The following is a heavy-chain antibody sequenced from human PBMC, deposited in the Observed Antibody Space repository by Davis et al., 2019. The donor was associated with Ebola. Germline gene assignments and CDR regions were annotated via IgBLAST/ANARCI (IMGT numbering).Heavy chain of an antibody. D-gene: IGHD2-2*02. CDR1: GFTFSSYG. V-gene: IGHV3-33*01. CDR2: IWYDGSNK. J-gene: IGHJ4*02. CDR3: ASGQYCSSTSCYTGGADYFDY. Sequence: PGGSLRLSCAASGFTFSSYGMHWVRQAPGKGLEWVAVIWYDGSNKYYAVSVKGRFTISRDNSKNTPYLQMNSLRAEDTAVYYCASGQYCSSTSCYTGGADYFDYWGQGTLVTVSS.